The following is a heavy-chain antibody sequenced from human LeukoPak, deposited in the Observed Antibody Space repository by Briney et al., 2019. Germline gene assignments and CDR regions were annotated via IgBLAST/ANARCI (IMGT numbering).Heavy chain of an antibody. CDR1: GFTFSSYE. Sequence: GGSLRLSCAASGFTFSSYEMNWVRQAPGKGLEWVSYISSSGSTIYYADSVKGRFTISRDNAKNSLYLQMNSLRAEDTAVYYCAREGGGRIVGANGFGYWGQGTLVTVSS. J-gene: IGHJ4*02. D-gene: IGHD1-26*01. CDR3: AREGGGRIVGANGFGY. V-gene: IGHV3-48*03. CDR2: ISSSGSTI.